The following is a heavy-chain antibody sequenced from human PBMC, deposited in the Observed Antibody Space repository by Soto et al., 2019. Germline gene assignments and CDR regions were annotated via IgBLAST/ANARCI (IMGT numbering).Heavy chain of an antibody. D-gene: IGHD3-16*01. CDR2: IKPDGSEK. CDR1: GFTFGPYW. Sequence: EVQLVESGGGLLQPGGSLRLSCAASGFTFGPYWMTWVRQAPGKGLEWVAKIKPDGSEKYYVDSVKGRFTISRDNTKTSLYLQMNSLRAEDTAVYYCARPYTVAGSSYWCFDLWGRGTLVTVSS. V-gene: IGHV3-7*01. CDR3: ARPYTVAGSSYWCFDL. J-gene: IGHJ2*01.